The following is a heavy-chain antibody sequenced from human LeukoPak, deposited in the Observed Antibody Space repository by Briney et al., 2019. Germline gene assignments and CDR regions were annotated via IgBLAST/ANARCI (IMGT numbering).Heavy chain of an antibody. J-gene: IGHJ6*02. Sequence: PPETLSLTCAVYGGSFSGYYWSWIRQSPGKGLEWSGEINHSGSTNYNPSLKSRVTISVDPSKNQFSLKLSSVTAADTAVYYCARWSNPHLNYYGSGRMNYYYGMDVWGQGTTVTVSS. CDR3: ARWSNPHLNYYGSGRMNYYYGMDV. CDR1: GGSFSGYY. V-gene: IGHV4-34*01. CDR2: INHSGST. D-gene: IGHD3-10*01.